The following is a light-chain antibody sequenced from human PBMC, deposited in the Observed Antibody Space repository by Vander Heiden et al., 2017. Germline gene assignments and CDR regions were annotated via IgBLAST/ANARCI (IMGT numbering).Light chain of an antibody. V-gene: IGKV1-8*01. Sequence: AIRMTQSPSSLSASTGDRVTITCRASQDISSYLAWYQQEPGKAPKVLIYAASTLQSGVSSRFSGSGSGTDFTLTISSLQSEDFAIYYCQQYYTYPRAFGGGTKVEIK. CDR3: QQYYTYPRA. J-gene: IGKJ4*01. CDR2: AAS. CDR1: QDISSY.